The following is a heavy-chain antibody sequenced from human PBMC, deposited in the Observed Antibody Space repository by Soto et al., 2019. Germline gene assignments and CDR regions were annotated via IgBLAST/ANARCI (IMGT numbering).Heavy chain of an antibody. CDR1: GFTFSSCV. D-gene: IGHD6-13*01. CDR3: AKGLINGRWYAEV. J-gene: IGHJ4*02. V-gene: IGHV3-23*01. Sequence: EVHLLESGGGLVHPGESLRLSCAASGFTFSSCVMTWVRQAPGKGLAWVLCIIDRGSGTYYADSVKGRFTISRDNSKNTMYLQMNNLEAEDTGVYYCAKGLINGRWYAEVWGQGTLVTVCS. CDR2: IIDRGSGT.